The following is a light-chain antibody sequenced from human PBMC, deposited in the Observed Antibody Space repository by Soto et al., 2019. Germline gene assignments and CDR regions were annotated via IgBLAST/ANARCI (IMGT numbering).Light chain of an antibody. CDR2: GAP. V-gene: IGKV3-15*01. CDR3: HSLT. CDR1: QSVSSN. Sequence: EIVMTQSPATLSVSPGERATLSCRASQSVSSNLAWYQQKPGQAPRLLIYGAPTRATGIPARFSGSGSGTEFTLTISSLQSEDFAVYYCHSLTFGGGTKVDIK. J-gene: IGKJ4*01.